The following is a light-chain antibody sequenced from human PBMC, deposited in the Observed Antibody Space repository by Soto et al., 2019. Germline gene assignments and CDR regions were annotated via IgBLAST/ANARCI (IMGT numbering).Light chain of an antibody. J-gene: IGKJ3*01. Sequence: DIQMTQSPSTLSASVGDRVTITCRASQSISSWLAWYQQKPGKAPKLLIYDASSLESGVPLRFSGSGSGTEFTLTISSLQPDDFATYYCQQYNSYSWFTFGPGTKVDIK. CDR3: QQYNSYSWFT. CDR1: QSISSW. CDR2: DAS. V-gene: IGKV1-5*01.